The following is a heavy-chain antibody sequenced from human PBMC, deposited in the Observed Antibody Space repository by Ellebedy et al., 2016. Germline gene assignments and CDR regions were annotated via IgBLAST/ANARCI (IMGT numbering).Heavy chain of an antibody. CDR3: ARGRVRGVIEGFDY. V-gene: IGHV4-34*01. J-gene: IGHJ4*02. CDR2: INHSGST. CDR1: GGSFSGYY. Sequence: SETLSLTCAVYGGSFSGYYWSWIRQPPGKGLEWIGEINHSGSTNYNPSLKSRVTISVDTSKNQFSLKLSSVTAADTAVYYCARGRVRGVIEGFDYWGQGTLVTVSS. D-gene: IGHD3-10*01.